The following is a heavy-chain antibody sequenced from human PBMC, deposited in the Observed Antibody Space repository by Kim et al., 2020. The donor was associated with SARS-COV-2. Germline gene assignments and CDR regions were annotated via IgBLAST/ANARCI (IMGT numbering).Heavy chain of an antibody. D-gene: IGHD5-18*01. CDR2: IIPILGIA. CDR1: GGTFSSYA. CDR3: ARGHWGSNVDTAVYKDYYY. J-gene: IGHJ6*01. V-gene: IGHV1-69*04. Sequence: SVKVSCKASGGTFSSYAISWVRQAPGQGLEWMGRIIPILGIANYAQKFQGRVTITADKSTSTAYMELSSLRSEDTAVHYCARGHWGSNVDTAVYKDYYY.